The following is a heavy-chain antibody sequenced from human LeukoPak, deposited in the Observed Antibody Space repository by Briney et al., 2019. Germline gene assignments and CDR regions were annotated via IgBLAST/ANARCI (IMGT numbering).Heavy chain of an antibody. CDR2: IIPIFGTA. CDR3: ASGASYTSGSYRY. J-gene: IGHJ4*02. CDR1: GYTFTSYG. Sequence: GASVKVSCKASGYTFTSYGISWVRQAPGQGLEWMGWIIPIFGTANYAQKFQGRVTITADESTSTAYMELSSLRSEDTAVYYCASGASYTSGSYRYWGQGTLVTVSS. D-gene: IGHD1-26*01. V-gene: IGHV1-69*13.